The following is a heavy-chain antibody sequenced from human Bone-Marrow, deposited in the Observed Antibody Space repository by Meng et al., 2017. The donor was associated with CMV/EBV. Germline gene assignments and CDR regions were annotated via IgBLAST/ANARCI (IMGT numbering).Heavy chain of an antibody. CDR1: GDSLSSGGYY. CDR2: IYHMGDT. CDR3: ARKSPCWYFDL. J-gene: IGHJ2*01. Sequence: SETLSLTCTVSGDSLSSGGYYWSWIQQPPGKTLEWVCYIYHMGDTNYNPSLKSRVTISVDTSKNQFSLRLSSVTAADTATYYCARKSPCWYFDLWGRGTLVTVSS. V-gene: IGHV4-61*08.